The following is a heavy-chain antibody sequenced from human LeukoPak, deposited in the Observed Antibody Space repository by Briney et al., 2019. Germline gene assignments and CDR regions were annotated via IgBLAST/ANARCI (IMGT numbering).Heavy chain of an antibody. J-gene: IGHJ6*03. CDR1: GFTFSSYS. D-gene: IGHD6-6*01. CDR2: ISSSSSTI. Sequence: SGGSLRLSCAASGFTFSSYSMNWVRQAPGKGLEWVSYISSSSSTIYYADSVKGRFTISRDNAKNSLYLQMNSLRAEDTAVYYCASTKRYSSSSDYYYYMDVWGKGTTVTVSS. V-gene: IGHV3-48*01. CDR3: ASTKRYSSSSDYYYYMDV.